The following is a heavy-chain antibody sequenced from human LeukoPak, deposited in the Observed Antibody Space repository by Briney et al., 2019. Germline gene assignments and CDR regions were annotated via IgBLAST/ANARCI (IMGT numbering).Heavy chain of an antibody. V-gene: IGHV3-23*01. D-gene: IGHD3-10*01. CDR2: VSGSGGST. Sequence: GGSLRLSCAASGFTFSSYAMSWVRQAPGKGLEWVSAVSGSGGSTYYADSVKGRFTISRDNSKNTLYLQMNSLRAEDTAVYYCAKFYGSGSYYIDYWGQGTLVTVSS. CDR1: GFTFSSYA. CDR3: AKFYGSGSYYIDY. J-gene: IGHJ4*02.